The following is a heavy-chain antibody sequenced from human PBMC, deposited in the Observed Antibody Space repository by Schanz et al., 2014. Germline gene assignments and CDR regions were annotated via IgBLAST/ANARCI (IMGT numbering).Heavy chain of an antibody. J-gene: IGHJ6*02. V-gene: IGHV3-11*05. CDR2: ISGSSIHK. CDR1: GFTFSDYY. D-gene: IGHD2-15*01. Sequence: QVQLVESGGGVVRPGGSLRLSCAASGFTFSDYYMAWIRQAPGKGLEWVSHISGSSIHKNYADSVKGRFSISRDNGETSVYLQINSLRVEDTAVYYCARLVGPSFYYGMDVWGQGTTVTVSS. CDR3: ARLVGPSFYYGMDV.